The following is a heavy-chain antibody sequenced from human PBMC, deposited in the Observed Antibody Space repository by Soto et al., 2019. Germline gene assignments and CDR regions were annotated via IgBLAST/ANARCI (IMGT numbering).Heavy chain of an antibody. J-gene: IGHJ4*02. Sequence: ASVKVSCKASGYTFTRYDINWVRQATGQGLEWMGWMNPNSGNTGYAQKFQGRVTMTRNTSISTAYMELSSLRSEDTAVYYCAIATVGVHAFDIWGQGTQVTVSS. CDR3: AIATVGVHAFDI. V-gene: IGHV1-8*01. D-gene: IGHD3-16*01. CDR1: GYTFTRYD. CDR2: MNPNSGNT.